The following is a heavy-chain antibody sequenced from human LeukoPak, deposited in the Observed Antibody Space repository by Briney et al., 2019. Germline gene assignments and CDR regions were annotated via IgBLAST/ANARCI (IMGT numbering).Heavy chain of an antibody. J-gene: IGHJ5*02. CDR2: INPSGGST. V-gene: IGHV1-46*01. CDR3: ARQVIGGYCSGTSCHIVRGYWFDP. Sequence: ASVKVSCKASGYTFTSYYMHWVRQAPGQGLEWMGIINPSGGSTSYAQKFQGRVTMTRDTSTSTVYMELSSLRSEDTAVYYCARQVIGGYCSGTSCHIVRGYWFDPWGQGTLVTVSS. CDR1: GYTFTSYY. D-gene: IGHD2-2*03.